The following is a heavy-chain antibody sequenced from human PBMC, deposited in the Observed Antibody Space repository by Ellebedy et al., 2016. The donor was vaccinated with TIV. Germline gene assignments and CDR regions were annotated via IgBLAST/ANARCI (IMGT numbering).Heavy chain of an antibody. Sequence: GEPLKISCAASGFTFDDYAMHWVRQAPGKGLEWVSLVSGGGESTYYADSVKGRFAISRDNSKNSLYLHMNSLRTDDTAFYYCAKAVVRGATYFDFWGQGTLVTVSS. V-gene: IGHV3-43*02. CDR2: VSGGGEST. CDR3: AKAVVRGATYFDF. CDR1: GFTFDDYA. J-gene: IGHJ4*02. D-gene: IGHD3-10*01.